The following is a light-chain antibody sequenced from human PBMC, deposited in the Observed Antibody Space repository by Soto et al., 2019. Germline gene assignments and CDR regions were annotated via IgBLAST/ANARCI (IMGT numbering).Light chain of an antibody. CDR1: QNVGTS. CDR3: QQYSVWRT. V-gene: IGKV3-15*01. Sequence: ILMTQSPITLSMSQGESVTLSCWASQNVGTSLAWYQQKPGQAPRLLLYGASTLATGIPARFSGTGSGTEFTLTISSLQSEDFAVYFCQQYSVWRTFGRGTKVEI. CDR2: GAS. J-gene: IGKJ1*01.